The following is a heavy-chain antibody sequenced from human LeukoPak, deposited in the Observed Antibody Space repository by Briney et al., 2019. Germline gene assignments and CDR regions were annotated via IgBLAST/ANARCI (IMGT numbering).Heavy chain of an antibody. V-gene: IGHV1-69*04. Sequence: SVKVSCKASGGTFSSYAISWVRQAPGQGLEWMGRIIPILGIANYAQKFQGRVTITADKSTSTAYMELSSLRSEDTAVYYCARGPGSGYYFDYWGQGTLVTVSS. CDR1: GGTFSSYA. CDR3: ARGPGSGYYFDY. D-gene: IGHD3-10*01. CDR2: IIPILGIA. J-gene: IGHJ4*02.